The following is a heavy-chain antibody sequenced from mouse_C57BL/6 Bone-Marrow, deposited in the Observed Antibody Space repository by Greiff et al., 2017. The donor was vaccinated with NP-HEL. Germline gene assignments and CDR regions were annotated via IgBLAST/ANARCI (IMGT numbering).Heavy chain of an antibody. CDR3: ARRGYYYSSSYNPFAY. J-gene: IGHJ3*01. V-gene: IGHV5-6*02. Sequence: EVMLVESGGDLVKPGGSLKLSCAASGFTFSSYGMSWVRQTPDKRLEWVATISSGGSYTYYPDSVKGRFTISRDNAKNTLYLQMSSLKSEDTAMYYCARRGYYYSSSYNPFAYWGQGTLVTVSA. D-gene: IGHD1-1*01. CDR1: GFTFSSYG. CDR2: ISSGGSYT.